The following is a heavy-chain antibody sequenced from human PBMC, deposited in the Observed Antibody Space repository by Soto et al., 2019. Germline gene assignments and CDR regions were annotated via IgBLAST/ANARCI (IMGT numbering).Heavy chain of an antibody. V-gene: IGHV3-33*01. CDR3: ARDMKTYYYGMDV. Sequence: GESLKISCAASGFTFSSYGMHWVRQAPGKGLEWVAVIWYDGSNKYYADSVKGRFTISRDNSKNTLYLQMNSLRAEDTAVYYCARDMKTYYYGMDVWGQGTTVTVSS. CDR1: GFTFSSYG. J-gene: IGHJ6*02. CDR2: IWYDGSNK.